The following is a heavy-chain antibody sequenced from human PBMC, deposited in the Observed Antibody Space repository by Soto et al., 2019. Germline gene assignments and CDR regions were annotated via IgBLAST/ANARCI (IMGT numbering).Heavy chain of an antibody. D-gene: IGHD3-10*01. CDR2: IYSGGST. CDR1: GFTVSSNY. V-gene: IGHV3-66*01. Sequence: GGSLRLSCAASGFTVSSNYMSWVRQAPGKGLEWVSVIYSGGSTYYADSVKGRFTISRDNSKNTLYLQMNSLRAEDTAVYYCARVSEREGSGSSPPHLWFDYWGQGALVTVSS. CDR3: ARVSEREGSGSSPPHLWFDY. J-gene: IGHJ4*02.